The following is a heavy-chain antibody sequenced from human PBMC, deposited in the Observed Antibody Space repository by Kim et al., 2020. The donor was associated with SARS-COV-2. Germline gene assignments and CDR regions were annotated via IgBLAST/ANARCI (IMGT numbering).Heavy chain of an antibody. J-gene: IGHJ6*02. V-gene: IGHV4-59*13. Sequence: SETLSLTCAVSGGSICDYYWNWIRQPPGKGLEWIGFFSYSGTINLNPSFKSRVTMSGDTSKNQVSLQLNSVTAADTAVYYCARLPYCKTTTCLYGMDVWGQGTTVAVSS. CDR1: GGSICDYY. CDR2: FSYSGTI. CDR3: ARLPYCKTTTCLYGMDV. D-gene: IGHD2-2*01.